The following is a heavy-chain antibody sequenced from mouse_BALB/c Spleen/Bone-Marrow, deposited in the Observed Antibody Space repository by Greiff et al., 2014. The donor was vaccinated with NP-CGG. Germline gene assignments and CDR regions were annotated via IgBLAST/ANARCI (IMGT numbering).Heavy chain of an antibody. CDR2: IDPANGDT. D-gene: IGHD1-1*01. J-gene: IGHJ1*01. V-gene: IGHV14-3*02. CDR1: GFNIKDTF. CDR3: TKPSFYYGSSYWYFDV. Sequence: EVQLQQSGAELVKPGASVKLSCTASGFNIKDTFMHWVKQRPEQGLEWIGRIDPANGDTKYDPKFQGNATITADTSSNTAYLQLSSLTSEDTAVYYCTKPSFYYGSSYWYFDVWGAGTTVTVSS.